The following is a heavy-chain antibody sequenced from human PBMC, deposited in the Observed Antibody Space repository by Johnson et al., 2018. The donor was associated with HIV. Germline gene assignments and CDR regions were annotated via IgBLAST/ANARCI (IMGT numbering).Heavy chain of an antibody. CDR2: VNWNGGTT. D-gene: IGHD1-26*01. V-gene: IGHV3-20*04. Sequence: EVQLVESGGGVVRPGGSLRLSCAASGFIFEDYGMSWVRQLPGKGLEWVSGVNWNGGTTGYADSVKGRLTISRDNSKNTLYLQMNSLRAEDTAVYYCARPIARGASNIWGQGTMVIVSS. J-gene: IGHJ3*02. CDR1: GFIFEDYG. CDR3: ARPIARGASNI.